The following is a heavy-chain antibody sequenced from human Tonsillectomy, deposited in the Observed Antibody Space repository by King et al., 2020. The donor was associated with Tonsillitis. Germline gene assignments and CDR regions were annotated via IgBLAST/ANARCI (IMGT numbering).Heavy chain of an antibody. CDR2: ISKDGNTK. V-gene: IGHV3-30*18. Sequence: VQLVESGGGVVQPGRSLRLSCAASGFALSNYGMQWVRQAPGKGLEWVADISKDGNTKYYADSVKGRFIISRDISKNTLYLQMNTLRTEDTAVYYCAKYGGYSRHWFEGSDSWGQGPLVTVS. CDR3: AKYGGYSRHWFEGSDS. D-gene: IGHD5-12*01. J-gene: IGHJ4*02. CDR1: GFALSNYG.